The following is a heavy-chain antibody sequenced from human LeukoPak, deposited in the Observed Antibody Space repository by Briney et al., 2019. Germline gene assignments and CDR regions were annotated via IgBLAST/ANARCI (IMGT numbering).Heavy chain of an antibody. V-gene: IGHV4-59*01. CDR3: ARVWVSAITE. D-gene: IGHD2-21*02. CDR1: GGSISSYY. J-gene: IGHJ4*02. CDR2: IYYSGST. Sequence: SETLSLTCTVSGGSISSYYWSWIRQPPGKGLEWIGYIYYSGSTNYNPSLKSRVTISVDTSKNQFSLKLSSVTAADTAVYYCARVWVSAITEWGQGTLVTVSS.